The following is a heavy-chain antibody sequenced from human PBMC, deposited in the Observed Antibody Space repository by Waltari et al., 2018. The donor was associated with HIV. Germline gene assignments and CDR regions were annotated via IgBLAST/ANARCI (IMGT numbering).Heavy chain of an antibody. CDR3: ARDNSGSNDY. CDR1: GGSISSYY. D-gene: IGHD1-26*01. Sequence: QVQLQESGPGLVKPSETLSLTCTVSGGSISSYYWSWIRQPPGKGLEWLGYIHYSGSTNYNPSLKSRVTISLDTSKNQFALKLSSVTAADTAFYYCARDNSGSNDYWGQGTLVTVSS. J-gene: IGHJ4*02. CDR2: IHYSGST. V-gene: IGHV4-59*01.